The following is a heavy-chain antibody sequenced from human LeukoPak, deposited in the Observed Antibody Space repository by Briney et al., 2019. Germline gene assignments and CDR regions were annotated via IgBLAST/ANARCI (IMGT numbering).Heavy chain of an antibody. CDR1: GGSFSGYY. J-gene: IGHJ4*02. D-gene: IGHD3-10*01. CDR3: ARHSGSNPYYYGSGSNRGFDY. Sequence: SETLSLTCAAYGGSFSGYYWSWIRQPPGKGLEWIGEINHSGSINYDPSLKSRVTISVDTSKNQFSLKLSSVTAADTAVYYCARHSGSNPYYYGSGSNRGFDYWGQGTLVTVSS. CDR2: INHSGSI. V-gene: IGHV4-34*01.